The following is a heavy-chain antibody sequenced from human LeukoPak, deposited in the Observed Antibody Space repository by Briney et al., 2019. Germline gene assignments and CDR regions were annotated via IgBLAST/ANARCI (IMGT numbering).Heavy chain of an antibody. J-gene: IGHJ3*02. D-gene: IGHD3-10*01. Sequence: SETLSLTCTVSGGSISSSTWWNWVRQPPGKGLEWIGEIYHDETTNYSPSLKSRVTILVDKSKNHFSLKLSAVTAADTAVYYCARADTSGSSSSDAFDIWGQGTMVTVSS. CDR1: GGSISSSTW. CDR2: IYHDETT. V-gene: IGHV4-4*02. CDR3: ARADTSGSSSSDAFDI.